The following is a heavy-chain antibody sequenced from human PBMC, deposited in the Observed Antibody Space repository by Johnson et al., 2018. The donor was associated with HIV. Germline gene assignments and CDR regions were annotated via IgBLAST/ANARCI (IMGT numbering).Heavy chain of an antibody. D-gene: IGHD4-11*01. J-gene: IGHJ3*02. Sequence: EQLVESGGSLVQPGGSLRLSCAASGFTFSSYDMHWVRQATGKGLEWVSAIGTAGDTYYPGSVKGRFTISRENAKNSLYLQMNSLRAGDTAVYYCARETVTSGAFDIWGQGTMVTVSS. CDR3: ARETVTSGAFDI. V-gene: IGHV3-13*01. CDR2: IGTAGDT. CDR1: GFTFSSYD.